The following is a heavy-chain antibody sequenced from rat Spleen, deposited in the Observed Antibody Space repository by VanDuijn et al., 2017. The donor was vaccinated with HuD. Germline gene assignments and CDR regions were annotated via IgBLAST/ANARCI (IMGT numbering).Heavy chain of an antibody. CDR1: GFIFGDFY. D-gene: IGHD1-6*01. CDR3: TRDRVYYGLDYFDY. Sequence: EVQLVESGGGLVQPGRSLKLSCAASGFIFGDFYMAWVRQAPTKGLEWVATISPDGGSTYYPDSMKGRFTISRDNAENTVYLQMNSLRSEDTATYYCTRDRVYYGLDYFDYWGQGVMVTVSS. J-gene: IGHJ2*01. CDR2: ISPDGGST. V-gene: IGHV5-20*01.